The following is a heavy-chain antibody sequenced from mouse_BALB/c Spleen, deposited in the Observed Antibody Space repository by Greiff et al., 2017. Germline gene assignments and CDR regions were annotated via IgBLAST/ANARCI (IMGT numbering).Heavy chain of an antibody. D-gene: IGHD2-4*01. CDR1: GFTFSSYG. CDR2: ISSGGSYT. Sequence: DVKLVESGGDLVKPGGSLKLSCAASGFTFSSYGMSWVRQTPDKRLEWVATISSGGSYTYYPDSVKGRFTMSRDNAKNTLYLQMSSLKSEDTAMYYCARQGTMITAKGSYYAMDYWGQGTSVTVSS. V-gene: IGHV5-6*02. CDR3: ARQGTMITAKGSYYAMDY. J-gene: IGHJ4*01.